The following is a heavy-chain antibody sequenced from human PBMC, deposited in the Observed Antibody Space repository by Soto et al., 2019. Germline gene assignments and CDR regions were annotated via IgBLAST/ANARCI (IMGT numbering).Heavy chain of an antibody. CDR2: IKSKTDGGTT. J-gene: IGHJ6*02. Sequence: GGSLRLSCAASGFTFSNAWMNWVRQAPGKGLEWVGRIKSKTDGGTTDYAALVKGRFTISRDDSKNTLYLQMNSLKTEDTAVYYCTTASRLPVGRPRYYGMDVWGQGTTVTVSS. D-gene: IGHD1-26*01. CDR1: GFTFSNAW. V-gene: IGHV3-15*07. CDR3: TTASRLPVGRPRYYGMDV.